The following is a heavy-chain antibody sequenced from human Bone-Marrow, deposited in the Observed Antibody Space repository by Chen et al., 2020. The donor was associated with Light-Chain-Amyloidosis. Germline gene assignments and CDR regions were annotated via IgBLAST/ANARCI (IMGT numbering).Heavy chain of an antibody. D-gene: IGHD6-25*01. CDR1: GYTLTESP. V-gene: IGHV1-24*01. Sequence: QVQLVQSGAEVKKPGASVKVSCKVSGYTLTESPMHWVRQAPGKGLEWMGGFDPEDGETIYAQKFQGRVTMTEDTSTDTAYMELSSLRSEDTAVYYCATVPPGGRSDWYFDLWGRGTLVTVSS. J-gene: IGHJ2*01. CDR2: FDPEDGET. CDR3: ATVPPGGRSDWYFDL.